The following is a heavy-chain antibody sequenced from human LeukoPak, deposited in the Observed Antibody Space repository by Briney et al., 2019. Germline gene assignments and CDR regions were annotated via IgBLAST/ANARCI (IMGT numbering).Heavy chain of an antibody. Sequence: GGSLRLSCAASGFTFSSYSMNWVRQAPGKGLEWVSYISSSGSTIYYADSVKGRFTISRDNAKNSLYLQMNSLRAEDTAVYYCANLDFGSSKYWGQGTLVTVSS. CDR2: ISSSGSTI. CDR3: ANLDFGSSKY. J-gene: IGHJ4*02. D-gene: IGHD6-6*01. V-gene: IGHV3-48*01. CDR1: GFTFSSYS.